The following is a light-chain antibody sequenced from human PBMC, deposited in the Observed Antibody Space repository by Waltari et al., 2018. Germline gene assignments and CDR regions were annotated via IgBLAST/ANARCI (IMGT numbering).Light chain of an antibody. J-gene: IGLJ1*01. Sequence: QSALTQPDSVSGSPGQSITISCTGTSSDVGSYNLFSWYQQHPGKAPKLMIYEVSKRPSGVSNRFSGSKSGNTASLTISGLQAEDEADYYCCSYAGSSTSVFGTGTKVTVL. CDR3: CSYAGSSTSV. CDR1: SSDVGSYNL. CDR2: EVS. V-gene: IGLV2-23*02.